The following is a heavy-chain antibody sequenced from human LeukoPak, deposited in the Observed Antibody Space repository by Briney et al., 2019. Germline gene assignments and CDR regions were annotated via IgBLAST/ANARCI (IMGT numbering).Heavy chain of an antibody. CDR3: ARVVTTFGVINYFDW. Sequence: PSETLSLTCGVSGGSIDITNYWSWVRQAPGKGLEWVGYIYFSGATNYNPSLKSRVTISRDTSKNQVSLKLSSVTAADTAVYFCARVVTTFGVINYFDWWGQGTLVTVSS. J-gene: IGHJ4*02. CDR1: GGSIDITNY. D-gene: IGHD3-3*01. V-gene: IGHV4-59*01. CDR2: IYFSGAT.